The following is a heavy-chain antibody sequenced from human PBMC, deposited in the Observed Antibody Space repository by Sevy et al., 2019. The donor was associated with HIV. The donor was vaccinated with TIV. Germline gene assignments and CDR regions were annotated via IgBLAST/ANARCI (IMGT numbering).Heavy chain of an antibody. Sequence: GGSLRLSCAASGFTFSSYAMHWVRQAPGKGLEWVAVISYDGSNKYYADSVKGRFIISRDNSKNTLYLQMNSLRAEDTAVYYCARDGLFIAPWSFDPWGQGTLVTVSS. CDR1: GFTFSSYA. D-gene: IGHD6-13*01. J-gene: IGHJ5*02. CDR2: ISYDGSNK. CDR3: ARDGLFIAPWSFDP. V-gene: IGHV3-30-3*01.